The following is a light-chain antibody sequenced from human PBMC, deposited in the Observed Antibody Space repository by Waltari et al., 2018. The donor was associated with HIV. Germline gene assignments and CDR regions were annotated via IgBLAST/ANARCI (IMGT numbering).Light chain of an antibody. J-gene: IGKJ1*01. CDR2: KVS. CDR1: QNLVYSDGNTS. Sequence: DVVLTQSPLSLPVTLGQPASISCRSSQNLVYSDGNTSLIRFQQRPGQSPRRLIYKVSSRDSGVPDRFSGSGSGTDFTLKISRVEAEDVGVYYCMQGTHWPWTFGQGTKVEIK. CDR3: MQGTHWPWT. V-gene: IGKV2-30*01.